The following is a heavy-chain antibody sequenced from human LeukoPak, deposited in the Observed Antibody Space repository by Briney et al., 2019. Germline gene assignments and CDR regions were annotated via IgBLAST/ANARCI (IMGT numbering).Heavy chain of an antibody. CDR3: ARDPYDYVWGSYRYGGYYFDY. CDR2: ISSSSSYI. CDR1: GFTFSSYS. D-gene: IGHD3-16*02. V-gene: IGHV3-21*01. Sequence: KSGGSLRLSCAASGFTFSSYSMTWVRQAPGKGLEWVSSISSSSSYIYYADSVKGRFTISRDNAKNSLYLQMNSLRAEDTAVYYCARDPYDYVWGSYRYGGYYFDYWGQGTLVTVSS. J-gene: IGHJ4*02.